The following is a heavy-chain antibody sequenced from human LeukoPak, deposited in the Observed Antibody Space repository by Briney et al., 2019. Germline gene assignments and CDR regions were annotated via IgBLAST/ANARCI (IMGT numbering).Heavy chain of an antibody. J-gene: IGHJ4*02. CDR3: ARGVYYYDSSGYYLYYFDY. D-gene: IGHD3-22*01. CDR2: INSDGSST. CDR1: GFTFSSYW. V-gene: IGHV3-74*01. Sequence: GGSLRLSCAASGFTFSSYWMHWVRQAPGKGLVWVSRINSDGSSTSYADSVKGRFTISRDNAKNTLYLQMDSLRAEDTAVYYCARGVYYYDSSGYYLYYFDYWGQGTLVTVSS.